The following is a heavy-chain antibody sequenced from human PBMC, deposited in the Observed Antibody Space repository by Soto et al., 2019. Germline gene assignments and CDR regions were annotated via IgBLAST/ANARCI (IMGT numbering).Heavy chain of an antibody. D-gene: IGHD1-26*01. CDR2: ISAKNGDT. CDR3: VRDRDSDTWPSRDV. J-gene: IGHJ6*02. CDR1: CYSFTKNG. V-gene: IGHV1-18*01. Sequence: DSGTVSHTASCYSFTKNGRSWVRQALGQGPGWMGWISAKNGDTNYAQKFQGRVIMTTDTSTSTAYMELRSLRSDDTAVYYCVRDRDSDTWPSRDVWGQGTTVTVSS.